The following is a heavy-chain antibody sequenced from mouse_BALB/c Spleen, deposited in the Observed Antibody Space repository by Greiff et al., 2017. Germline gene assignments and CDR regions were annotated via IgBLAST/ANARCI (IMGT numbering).Heavy chain of an antibody. CDR2: ISSGSSTI. Sequence: DVQLVESGGGLVQPGGSRKLSCAASGFTFSSFGMHWVRQAPEKGLEWVAYISSGSSTIYYADTVKGRFTISRDNPKNTLFLQMTSLRSEDTAMYYCAREGSRGAWFAYWGQGTLVTVSA. V-gene: IGHV5-17*02. CDR3: AREGSRGAWFAY. CDR1: GFTFSSFG. J-gene: IGHJ3*01. D-gene: IGHD1-1*01.